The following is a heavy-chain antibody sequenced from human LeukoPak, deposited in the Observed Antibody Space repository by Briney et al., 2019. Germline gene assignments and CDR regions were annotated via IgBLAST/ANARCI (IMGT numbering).Heavy chain of an antibody. D-gene: IGHD3-22*01. Sequence: GGSLRLSCAASGFTFDDYGMSWVRQAPGKGLEWVSGINWNGGSTGYADSVKGRFTISRDNAKNSLYLQMNSLRAEDTALYYCARGPSYYDLLSHQDFDYWGQGTLVTVSS. CDR2: INWNGGST. CDR1: GFTFDDYG. CDR3: ARGPSYYDLLSHQDFDY. V-gene: IGHV3-20*04. J-gene: IGHJ4*02.